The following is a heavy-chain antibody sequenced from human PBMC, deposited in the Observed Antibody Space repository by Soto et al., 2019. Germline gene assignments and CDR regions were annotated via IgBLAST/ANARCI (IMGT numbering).Heavy chain of an antibody. CDR3: ARDPSKSSYSSSWYGWFDP. CDR1: GLTFRSYG. V-gene: IGHV3-33*01. D-gene: IGHD6-13*01. Sequence: QVQFEESGGGVVEPGGALRLACAASGLTFRSYGMNWVREDQGRGLEWVAVIWYDGSNKYYADSVRGRFTISRDNSKNTLYRQTNSLRVDDTSVYYCARDPSKSSYSSSWYGWFDPWGQGTLVTVSS. J-gene: IGHJ5*02. CDR2: IWYDGSNK.